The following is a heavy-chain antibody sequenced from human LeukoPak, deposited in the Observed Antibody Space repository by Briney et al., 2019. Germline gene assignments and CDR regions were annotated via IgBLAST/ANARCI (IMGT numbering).Heavy chain of an antibody. CDR2: INHSGST. D-gene: IGHD4-17*01. CDR1: GGSFSGYS. Sequence: PSETLSLTCAVYGGSFSGYSWSWIRQPPGKGLEWIGEINHSGSTNYNPSLKSRVTISVDTSKNQFSLKLSSVTAADTAVYYCARGDYGDYVDNWFDPWGQGTLVTVSS. J-gene: IGHJ5*02. CDR3: ARGDYGDYVDNWFDP. V-gene: IGHV4-34*01.